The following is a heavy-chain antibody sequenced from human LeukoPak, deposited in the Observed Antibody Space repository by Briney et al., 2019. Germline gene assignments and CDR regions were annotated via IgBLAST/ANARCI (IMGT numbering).Heavy chain of an antibody. J-gene: IGHJ4*02. Sequence: ASVKVSCKASGYTLTAYYLHWVRQAPGQGLEWTGSINPNSGGTNYAQKFQGRVTMTRGTSISTAYLELSSLKSDDTAVYYCARVRYCSRGVCYNYDYWGQGTQVTVSS. CDR3: ARVRYCSRGVCYNYDY. D-gene: IGHD2-8*01. CDR2: INPNSGGT. CDR1: GYTLTAYY. V-gene: IGHV1-2*02.